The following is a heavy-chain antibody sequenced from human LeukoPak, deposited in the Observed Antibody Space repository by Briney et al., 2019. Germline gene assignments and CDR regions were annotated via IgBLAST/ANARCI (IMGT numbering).Heavy chain of an antibody. CDR2: IYTSGST. D-gene: IGHD1-26*01. Sequence: ASETLSLTCTVSGGSISSYYWSRIRQPAGKGLEWIGRIYTSGSTNYNPSLKSRVTMSVDTSKNQFSLKLSSVTAADTAVYYCARLSNSGSYPFDYWGQGTLVTVSS. J-gene: IGHJ4*02. CDR3: ARLSNSGSYPFDY. V-gene: IGHV4-4*07. CDR1: GGSISSYY.